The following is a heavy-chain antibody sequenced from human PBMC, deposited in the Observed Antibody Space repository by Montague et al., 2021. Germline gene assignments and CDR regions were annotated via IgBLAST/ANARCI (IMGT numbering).Heavy chain of an antibody. CDR3: ASSSRWRWLQFYFDY. Sequence: SETLSLTCTVSGGSISSSSYYWGWIRQPPGKGLDWIGSICYSRSNYYNPSLKSRVTISVATSKNQFSLKLRSVTAADAAVYYCASSSRWRWLQFYFDYWGQGTLVTVSS. CDR2: ICYSRSN. D-gene: IGHD5-24*01. CDR1: GGSISSSSYY. V-gene: IGHV4-39*01. J-gene: IGHJ4*02.